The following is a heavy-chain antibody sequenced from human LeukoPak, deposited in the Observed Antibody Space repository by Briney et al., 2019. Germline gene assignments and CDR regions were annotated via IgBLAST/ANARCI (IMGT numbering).Heavy chain of an antibody. CDR3: AKSLGVGGYTRYKGFDQ. Sequence: GGSLRLSCAASGFTFNSFAMNWVRQAPGKGLEWVSSISGSDGTSHYADFVKGRFTISRDNSKNTLYLQMNSLRAEETAAYYCAKSLGVGGYTRYKGFDQWGQGTLVVVSS. D-gene: IGHD3-16*02. J-gene: IGHJ4*02. CDR1: GFTFNSFA. CDR2: ISGSDGTS. V-gene: IGHV3-23*01.